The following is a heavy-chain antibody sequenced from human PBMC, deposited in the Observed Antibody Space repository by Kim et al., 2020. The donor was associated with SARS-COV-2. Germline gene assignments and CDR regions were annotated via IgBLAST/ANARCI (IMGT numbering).Heavy chain of an antibody. D-gene: IGHD3-16*02. CDR3: ARESGGRGDYDYVWGSYRYTRWFDP. Sequence: GGSLRLSCAASGFTFSSYWMSWVRQVPGKGLEWVANIKQDGSEKYYVDSVKGRFTISRDNAKNSLYLQMNSLRAEDTAVYYCARESGGRGDYDYVWGSYRYTRWFDPWGQGTLVTVSS. V-gene: IGHV3-7*03. CDR2: IKQDGSEK. CDR1: GFTFSSYW. J-gene: IGHJ5*02.